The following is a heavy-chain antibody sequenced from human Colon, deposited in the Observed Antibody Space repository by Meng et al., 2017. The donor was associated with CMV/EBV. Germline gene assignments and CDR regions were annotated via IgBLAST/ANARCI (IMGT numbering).Heavy chain of an antibody. D-gene: IGHD3-3*01. CDR3: AKGLQYSDFWGVDY. V-gene: IGHV3-23*01. J-gene: IGHJ4*02. Sequence: GGSLRLSCTASGLTFSDFALSWVRQPPGKGLQWVSAVTGSGVTTYYADSVKGRFTISRANSKNTVYLEMKSLRAEDTAVYYCAKGLQYSDFWGVDYWGQGTLVTVSS. CDR1: GLTFSDFA. CDR2: VTGSGVTT.